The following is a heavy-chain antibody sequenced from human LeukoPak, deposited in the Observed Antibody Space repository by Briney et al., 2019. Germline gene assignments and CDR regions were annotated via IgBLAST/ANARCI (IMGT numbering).Heavy chain of an antibody. CDR1: GGSFSGYY. D-gene: IGHD3-16*01. J-gene: IGHJ5*02. CDR2: INHSGST. Sequence: SETLSLTCAVYGGSFSGYYWSWIRQPPGKGLEWIGEINHSGSTNYNPSLKSRVTISVDTSKNQFSLKLSSVTAADTAVYYCARRLRDDYDPWGQGTLVTVSS. CDR3: ARRLRDDYDP. V-gene: IGHV4-34*01.